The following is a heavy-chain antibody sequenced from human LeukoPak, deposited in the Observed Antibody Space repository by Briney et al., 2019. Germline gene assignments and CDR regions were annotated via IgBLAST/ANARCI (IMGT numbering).Heavy chain of an antibody. D-gene: IGHD5-24*01. J-gene: IGHJ6*03. V-gene: IGHV3-21*01. CDR3: ARGRDGYNYWVYYYYMDV. Sequence: GGSLRLSCAASGFTFSSYSMNWVRQAPGKGLEWVSSISSSSSYIYYADSVKGRFTISRDNAKNSLYLQMNSLRAEDTAVYYCARGRDGYNYWVYYYYMDVWGKGTTVTVSS. CDR1: GFTFSSYS. CDR2: ISSSSSYI.